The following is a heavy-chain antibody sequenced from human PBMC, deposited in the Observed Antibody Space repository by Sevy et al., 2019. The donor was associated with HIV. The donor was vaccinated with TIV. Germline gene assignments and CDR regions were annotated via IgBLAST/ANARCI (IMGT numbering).Heavy chain of an antibody. CDR1: GFTFDDYT. D-gene: IGHD1-20*01. Sequence: GGSLRLSCAASGFTFDDYTMHWVRQAPGKGLEWVSLISWDGGSTYYADSVKGRFTISRDNSKNSLYLQMNSLRTEDTALYYCAKEITGTNTDYYYAMDVWGQGTTVTVSS. CDR2: ISWDGGST. V-gene: IGHV3-43*01. J-gene: IGHJ6*02. CDR3: AKEITGTNTDYYYAMDV.